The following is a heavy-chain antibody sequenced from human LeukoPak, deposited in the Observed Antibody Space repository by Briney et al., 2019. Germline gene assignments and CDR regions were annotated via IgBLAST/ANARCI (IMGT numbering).Heavy chain of an antibody. D-gene: IGHD6-19*01. CDR2: ICYSGST. V-gene: IGHV4-59*11. CDR1: GGSFSSHN. Sequence: SETLSLTCTVSGGSFSSHNWSWIRQPPGKGLEWIGYICYSGSTTYNPSLKSRLTISVDTSKNQFSLKLSSVTAADTAVYYCARGSIAVYNLSWFDPWGQGTLVTVSS. J-gene: IGHJ5*02. CDR3: ARGSIAVYNLSWFDP.